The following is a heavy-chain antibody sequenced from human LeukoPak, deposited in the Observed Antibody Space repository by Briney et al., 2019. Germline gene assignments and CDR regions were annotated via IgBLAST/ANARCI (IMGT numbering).Heavy chain of an antibody. CDR2: ITADSGTT. V-gene: IGHV3-48*02. J-gene: IGHJ4*02. Sequence: GASLRLSCAVSGFTLSTKSMNWVRQAPGKGLEWVSYITADSGTTYYADSVKGRFTISRDNAKNSLYLQMNSLRDEDTAVYYCASRDYFDYWGQGTLVTVCS. CDR1: GFTLSTKS. CDR3: ASRDYFDY.